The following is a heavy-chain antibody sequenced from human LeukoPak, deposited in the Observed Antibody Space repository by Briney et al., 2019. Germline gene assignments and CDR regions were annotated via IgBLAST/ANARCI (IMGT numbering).Heavy chain of an antibody. J-gene: IGHJ1*01. D-gene: IGHD3-3*01. CDR3: TTGNREWLLRAEYFQH. V-gene: IGHV3-15*01. Sequence: GGSLRLSCAASGFTFSNAWMSWVRQAPGKGLEWVGRIKSKTDGGTTDYAAPVKGRFTISRDDSKNTLYLQMNSLKTEDTAVYYCTTGNREWLLRAEYFQHWGQGTLVTVSS. CDR2: IKSKTDGGTT. CDR1: GFTFSNAW.